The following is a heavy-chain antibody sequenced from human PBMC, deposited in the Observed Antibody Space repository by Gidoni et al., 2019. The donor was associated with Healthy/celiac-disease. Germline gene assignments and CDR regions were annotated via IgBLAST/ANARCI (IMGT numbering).Heavy chain of an antibody. CDR2: IYYSGST. V-gene: IGHV4-39*01. D-gene: IGHD1-26*01. Sequence: QLQLQESGPGLVKPSETLSLTCTVSGGSISSSSYSWGWIRQPPGKGLEWIGSIYYSGSTYYNPSLKSRVTISVDTSKNQFSLKLSSVTAADTAVYYCASLWEHLTLFDYWGQGTLVTVSS. CDR1: GGSISSSSYS. CDR3: ASLWEHLTLFDY. J-gene: IGHJ4*02.